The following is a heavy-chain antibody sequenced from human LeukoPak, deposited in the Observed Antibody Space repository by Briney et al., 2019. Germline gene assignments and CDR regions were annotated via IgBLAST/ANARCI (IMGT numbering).Heavy chain of an antibody. Sequence: GGSLRLSCEASGFTFSSYGMSGVRQAPGQGREWGAGISWRGRSPYYADSLKGRFTITRDKAKNSLYLQMNSLRAEDTAVYYCAELGITMIGGVWGKGTTVTISS. CDR1: GFTFSSYG. V-gene: IGHV3-23*01. CDR2: ISWRGRSP. D-gene: IGHD3-10*02. CDR3: AELGITMIGGV. J-gene: IGHJ6*04.